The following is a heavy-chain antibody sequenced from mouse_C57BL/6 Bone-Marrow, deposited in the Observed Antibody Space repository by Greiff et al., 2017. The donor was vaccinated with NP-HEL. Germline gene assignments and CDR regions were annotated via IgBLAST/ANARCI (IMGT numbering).Heavy chain of an antibody. CDR2: IWRGGST. V-gene: IGHV2-5*01. Sequence: VQLQQSGPGLVQPSPSLSITCTVSGFSLTSYGVHWVRQSPGKGLEWLGVIWRGGSTDYNAAFMSRLSITKDNSKSQVFSKMNSLQADDTAIYYCAENFLVWSPYALDYWGQGTSVTVAS. CDR3: AENFLVWSPYALDY. J-gene: IGHJ4*01. D-gene: IGHD2-10*02. CDR1: GFSLTSYG.